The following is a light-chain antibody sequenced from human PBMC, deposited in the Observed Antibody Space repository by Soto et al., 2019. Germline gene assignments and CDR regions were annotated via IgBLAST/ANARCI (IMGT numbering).Light chain of an antibody. CDR3: QQYGSSPQT. CDR1: QSVSSSY. V-gene: IGKV3-20*01. CDR2: GAS. J-gene: IGKJ1*01. Sequence: ETGFTQSPCTVSLSPGERATLSCRASQSVSSSYLAWYQQKPGQAPRLLIYGASSRATGIPDRFSGSGSGTDFTLTISRLEPEDFAVYYCQQYGSSPQTFGQGTKVDIK.